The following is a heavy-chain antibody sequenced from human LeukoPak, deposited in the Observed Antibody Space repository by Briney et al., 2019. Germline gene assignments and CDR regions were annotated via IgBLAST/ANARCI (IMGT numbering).Heavy chain of an antibody. J-gene: IGHJ4*02. CDR1: GDSITSYY. V-gene: IGHV4-59*01. D-gene: IGHD6-13*01. Sequence: SETLSLTCTVSGDSITSYYWSWIWQAPGKGLEWIGYIYDSETTRYNPPLRSRVTISLDTSKKQFSLKLSSVTAADTAVYYCARGFGSSWYYFDYWGQGTLATVSS. CDR2: IYDSETT. CDR3: ARGFGSSWYYFDY.